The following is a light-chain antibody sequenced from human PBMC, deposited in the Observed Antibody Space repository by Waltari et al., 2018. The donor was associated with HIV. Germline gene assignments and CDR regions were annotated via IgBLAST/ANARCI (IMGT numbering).Light chain of an antibody. CDR1: ISNIGAGFD. CDR3: QSYDSSLSALYV. CDR2: DNS. V-gene: IGLV1-40*01. Sequence: QSVLTQPHSVSGAPGQSVIIPCNGSISNIGAGFDVHWYQQLPGPVPKLLMYDNSNRPSGVPDRFSGSKSDTSASLAITGLQPEDEADYYCQSYDSSLSALYVFGTGTTVTV. J-gene: IGLJ1*01.